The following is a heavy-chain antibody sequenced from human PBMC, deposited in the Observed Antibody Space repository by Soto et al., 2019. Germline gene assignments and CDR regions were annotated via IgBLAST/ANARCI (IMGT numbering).Heavy chain of an antibody. J-gene: IGHJ6*02. V-gene: IGHV2-5*02. CDR3: VHRRVTNGMDV. CDR2: IYWDDDK. Sequence: QITLKESGPTLVKPTQTLTLTCTFSGFSLSTSGVGVGWIRQPPGKALEWLALIYWDDDKRYSPSLKSRLTXTXXTAKTQVVLTMTNMDPVDTATYYCVHRRVTNGMDVWGQGTTVTVSS. CDR1: GFSLSTSGVG.